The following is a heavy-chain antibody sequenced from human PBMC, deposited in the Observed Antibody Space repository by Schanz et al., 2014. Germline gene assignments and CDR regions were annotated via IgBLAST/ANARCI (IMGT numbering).Heavy chain of an antibody. CDR1: GFTFSTYS. Sequence: EVLLLDSGGGLIQPGGSLRLSCAASGFTFSTYSMTWVRQAPGKGLEWVSTISGSGGYTYYADSVKGRFTISRDNSRNTLYLQMNSLRAEDTAVYFCANRVDECWSGHIDYWGQGTLVTVSS. CDR2: ISGSGGYT. V-gene: IGHV3-23*01. D-gene: IGHD3-3*01. J-gene: IGHJ4*02. CDR3: ANRVDECWSGHIDY.